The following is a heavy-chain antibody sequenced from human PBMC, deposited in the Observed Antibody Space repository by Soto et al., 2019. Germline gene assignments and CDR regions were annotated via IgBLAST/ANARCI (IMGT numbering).Heavy chain of an antibody. J-gene: IGHJ4*02. CDR3: ATALGCRSTSCSHDY. CDR1: GGTFGSYA. Sequence: QVPLVQSGAEVKKPGSSVKVSCKASGGTFGSYAFSWVRQAPGQGLEWMGGIIPVSGAAHYAQKFQGRVTITADESTSTAYMELSSLSSQDTAVYYCATALGCRSTSCSHDYCGQGTRVIVSS. V-gene: IGHV1-69*01. CDR2: IIPVSGAA. D-gene: IGHD2-2*01.